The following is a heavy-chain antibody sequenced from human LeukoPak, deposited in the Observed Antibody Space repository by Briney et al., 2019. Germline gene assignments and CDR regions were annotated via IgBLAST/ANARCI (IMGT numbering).Heavy chain of an antibody. J-gene: IGHJ4*02. CDR1: GGSINTPNYY. CDR2: IYYSGST. Sequence: SETLSLTCTVSGGSINTPNYYWSWIRQPPGKELEWIGYIYYSGSTTYNPSLKSRVTISVDTSKNQFSLKLSSVTAADTAVYYCARVPGRWLHSYFDYWGQGTLVTVSS. D-gene: IGHD5-24*01. V-gene: IGHV4-61*01. CDR3: ARVPGRWLHSYFDY.